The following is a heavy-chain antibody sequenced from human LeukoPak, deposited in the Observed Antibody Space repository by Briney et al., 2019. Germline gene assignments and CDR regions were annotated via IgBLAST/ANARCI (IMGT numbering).Heavy chain of an antibody. Sequence: SETLSLTCAVYGGSFSGYYRSWIRQPAGTALEWIGRIYTSGTITYNPSLKSRVTMSVDTSKNQFSLKLSSVTAADTAVYYCARNYYDSSGYYSNFDYWGQGTRVTVSS. CDR2: IYTSGTI. D-gene: IGHD3-22*01. CDR3: ARNYYDSSGYYSNFDY. J-gene: IGHJ4*02. V-gene: IGHV4-59*10. CDR1: GGSFSGYY.